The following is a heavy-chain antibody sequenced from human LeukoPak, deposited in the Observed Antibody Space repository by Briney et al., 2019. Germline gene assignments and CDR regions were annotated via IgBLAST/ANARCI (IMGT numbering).Heavy chain of an antibody. D-gene: IGHD2-2*01. Sequence: SETLSLTCTVSGGSIGSYYWSWIRQPAGKGLEWIGRIYTSGSTNYNPSLKSRVTMSVDTSKNQFSLKLSSVTAADTAVYYCARVTVVPAAMTSYYYYMDVWGKGTTVTVSS. V-gene: IGHV4-4*07. CDR3: ARVTVVPAAMTSYYYYMDV. J-gene: IGHJ6*03. CDR1: GGSIGSYY. CDR2: IYTSGST.